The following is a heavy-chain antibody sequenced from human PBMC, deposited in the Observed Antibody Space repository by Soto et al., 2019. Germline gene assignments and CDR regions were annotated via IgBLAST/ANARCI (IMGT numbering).Heavy chain of an antibody. CDR1: GFTFCSYA. CDR2: ISGSGGST. D-gene: IGHD6-6*01. V-gene: IGHV3-23*01. J-gene: IGHJ6*03. Sequence: EVQLLESGGGLVQPGGSLRLSCAASGFTFCSYAMSWVRQAPGKGLEWVSAISGSGGSTYYADSVKGRFTISRDNSKNTRYLQMNNRRAEDTAVYYCARGTYCSSRIYYYYYMDVWGKGSTVTVSS. CDR3: ARGTYCSSRIYYYYYMDV.